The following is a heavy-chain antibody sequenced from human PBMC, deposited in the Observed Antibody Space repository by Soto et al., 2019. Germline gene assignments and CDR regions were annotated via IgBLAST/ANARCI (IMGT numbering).Heavy chain of an antibody. D-gene: IGHD5-18*01. J-gene: IGHJ3*02. Sequence: QLQLQESGPGLVKPSETLSLTCTVSGGSISSSSYYWGWIRQPPGKGLEWIGSIYYSGSTYYNPSLKSRVTISVDTSKNQFSLKLSSLTAADTAVYYCARGWVDTAMVLAFDIWGQGTMVTVSS. V-gene: IGHV4-39*01. CDR3: ARGWVDTAMVLAFDI. CDR1: GGSISSSSYY. CDR2: IYYSGST.